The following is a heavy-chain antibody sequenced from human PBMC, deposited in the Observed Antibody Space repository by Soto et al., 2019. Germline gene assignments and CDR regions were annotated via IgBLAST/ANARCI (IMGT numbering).Heavy chain of an antibody. CDR2: IYYSGST. J-gene: IGHJ5*02. V-gene: IGHV4-31*03. CDR3: AKALLPSGFDP. Sequence: SETLSLTCTVSGGSIGSGGYYWSWIRQHPGKGLEWIGYIYYSGSTYYNPSLKSRVTISVDTSKNQFSLKLGSVTAADTAVYYCAKALLPSGFDPWGQGSLVTISS. D-gene: IGHD1-26*01. CDR1: GGSIGSGGYY.